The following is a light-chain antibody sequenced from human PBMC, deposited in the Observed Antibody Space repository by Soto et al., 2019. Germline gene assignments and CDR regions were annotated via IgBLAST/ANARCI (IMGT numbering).Light chain of an antibody. CDR1: RSVLHSSTNKNY. Sequence: DIVMTQSPDSLAVSLGERATINCKSSRSVLHSSTNKNYLAWYQQKAGQPPKLLIYWASTRESGVPDRFSGSGSGTDFTLSISSLQAEEVAVYYCQQYYSFPPHTFGGGNKVEI. CDR2: WAS. V-gene: IGKV4-1*01. CDR3: QQYYSFPPHT. J-gene: IGKJ4*01.